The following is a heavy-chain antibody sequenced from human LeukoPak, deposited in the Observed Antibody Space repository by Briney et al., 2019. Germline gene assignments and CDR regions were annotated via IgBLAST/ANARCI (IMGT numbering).Heavy chain of an antibody. CDR1: GYTFTSYG. D-gene: IGHD6-19*01. CDR3: ARARYSSGCKDAFDI. J-gene: IGHJ3*02. CDR2: ISAYNGNT. Sequence: ASVKVSCKASGYTFTSYGISWVRQAPGQGLEWMGWISAYNGNTNYAQKLQGRVTMTTDTSTSTAYMELRSLRSDDTAVYYCARARYSSGCKDAFDIWGQGTMVTVSS. V-gene: IGHV1-18*01.